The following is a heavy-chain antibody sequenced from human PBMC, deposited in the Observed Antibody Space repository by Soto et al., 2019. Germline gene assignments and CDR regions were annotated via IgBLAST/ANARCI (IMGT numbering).Heavy chain of an antibody. V-gene: IGHV4-59*01. CDR1: GGSISSYY. CDR3: ARGAYDFLCPLDV. Sequence: SETLSLTCTVSGGSISSYYWSWIRQPPGKGLEWIGYIYYSGSTNYNPSLKSRVTISVDTSKNQFSLKLSSVTAADTAVYYCARGAYDFLCPLDVWGQGTTVTVSS. D-gene: IGHD3-3*01. CDR2: IYYSGST. J-gene: IGHJ6*02.